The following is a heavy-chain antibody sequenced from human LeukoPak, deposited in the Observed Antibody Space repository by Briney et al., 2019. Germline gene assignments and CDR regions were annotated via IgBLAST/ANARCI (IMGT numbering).Heavy chain of an antibody. CDR1: GGSISSYY. D-gene: IGHD3-22*01. CDR3: ARGKIVAPPPFDY. Sequence: SETLSLTCTVSGGSISSYYWSWIRQPPGKGLEWIGYIYYSGSTNYNPSLKSRVTISVDTSTNQFSLKLSSVTAADTAVYYCARGKIVAPPPFDYWGQGTLVTVSS. V-gene: IGHV4-59*08. CDR2: IYYSGST. J-gene: IGHJ4*02.